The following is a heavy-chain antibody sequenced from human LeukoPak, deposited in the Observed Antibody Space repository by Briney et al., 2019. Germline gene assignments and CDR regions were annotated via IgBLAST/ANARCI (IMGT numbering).Heavy chain of an antibody. CDR3: ARSNNVFFAGDH. Sequence: ASVKVSCKASGDTFSSYAFSWVRQAPGQGLEWMGAIIPMSGTTHYAQNFQGRVTITSDESTRTVCLEVTSLRSEDTALYYCARSNNVFFAGDHWGQGTLVTVSS. D-gene: IGHD1/OR15-1a*01. V-gene: IGHV1-69*13. CDR1: GDTFSSYA. J-gene: IGHJ4*02. CDR2: IIPMSGTT.